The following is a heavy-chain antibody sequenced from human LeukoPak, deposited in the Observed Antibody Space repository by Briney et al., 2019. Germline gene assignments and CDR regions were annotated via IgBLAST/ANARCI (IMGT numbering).Heavy chain of an antibody. D-gene: IGHD3-10*01. V-gene: IGHV3-30-3*01. CDR2: TSSDLNVK. J-gene: IGHJ4*02. Sequence: GGSLRLSCAASGFTFRNYVIHWVRQAPGKGLEWVAVTSSDLNVKLYADSVKGRFTISRNNSRSTLYLQMNSLRPEDTAIYYCAREGYYGSGSPPSLYFDYWGQGTLVTVSS. CDR3: AREGYYGSGSPPSLYFDY. CDR1: GFTFRNYV.